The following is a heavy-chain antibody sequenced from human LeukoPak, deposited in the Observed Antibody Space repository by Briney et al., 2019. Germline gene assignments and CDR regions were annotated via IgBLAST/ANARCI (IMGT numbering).Heavy chain of an antibody. J-gene: IGHJ4*02. CDR3: AKDALSRYYDSSGYPTFVDY. Sequence: PGGSLRFSCAASGFTFSSYGMHWVRQAPGKGLEWVAVISYDGSNKYYADSVKGRFTISRDNSKNTLYLQMNSLRAEDTAVYYCAKDALSRYYDSSGYPTFVDYWGQGTLVTVSS. D-gene: IGHD3-22*01. CDR1: GFTFSSYG. CDR2: ISYDGSNK. V-gene: IGHV3-30*18.